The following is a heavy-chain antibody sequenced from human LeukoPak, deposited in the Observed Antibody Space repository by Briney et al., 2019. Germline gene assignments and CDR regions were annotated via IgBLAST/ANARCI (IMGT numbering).Heavy chain of an antibody. Sequence: GGSLRLPCAASGFTFSRSWMHWVRQAPGKGLVWLSRINSDGRDTTYADSVKGRFTISRDNAKNTLYLQMNSLRAEDTAMYYCARASGTDSSGYLQIDYWGQGTLVTVSS. J-gene: IGHJ4*02. V-gene: IGHV3-74*01. CDR2: INSDGRDT. CDR3: ARASGTDSSGYLQIDY. D-gene: IGHD3-22*01. CDR1: GFTFSRSW.